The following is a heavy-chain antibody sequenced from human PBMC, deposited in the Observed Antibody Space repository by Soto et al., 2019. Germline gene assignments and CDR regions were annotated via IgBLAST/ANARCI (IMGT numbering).Heavy chain of an antibody. CDR1: GFTFSSYS. D-gene: IGHD4-17*01. J-gene: IGHJ4*02. V-gene: IGHV3-23*01. CDR3: AKDLRYGDYGFDY. CDR2: ISGSGVST. Sequence: GGSLRLSCAASGFTFSSYSISWVRQAPWKGLEWVSAISGSGVSTYYADSVKGRFTISRDNSKKTLYLQMNSLRAEDTAVYYCAKDLRYGDYGFDYFGQRTLVTVCS.